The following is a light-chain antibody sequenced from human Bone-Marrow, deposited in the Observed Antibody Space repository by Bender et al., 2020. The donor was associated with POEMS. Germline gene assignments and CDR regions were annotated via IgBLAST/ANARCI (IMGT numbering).Light chain of an antibody. J-gene: IGLJ3*02. V-gene: IGLV2-11*01. CDR3: CSYTYGGTLV. CDR1: SSDVGGYDY. CDR2: DAN. Sequence: QSALTQPRSVSGSPGQSVTISCTGTSSDVGGYDYVSWYRQLPDKAPKLIIYDANKRPSGLSARFSGSNSGIAASLSISGPEADHEAVYYCCSYTYGGTLVFGGGTTLAVL.